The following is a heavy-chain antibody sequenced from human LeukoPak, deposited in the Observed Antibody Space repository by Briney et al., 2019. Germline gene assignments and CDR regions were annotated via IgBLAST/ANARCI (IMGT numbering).Heavy chain of an antibody. CDR1: GGSISSGSYY. Sequence: SETLSLTCTVSGGSISSGSYYWRWIRQPPGKGLEWIGRIYTSGSTNYNPSLKSRVTISVDTSKNQFSLKLSSVTAAHTAVYYCARATYGYFDCSYFDYWGQGTLVTVSS. CDR2: IYTSGST. CDR3: ARATYGYFDCSYFDY. V-gene: IGHV4-61*02. J-gene: IGHJ4*02. D-gene: IGHD3-9*01.